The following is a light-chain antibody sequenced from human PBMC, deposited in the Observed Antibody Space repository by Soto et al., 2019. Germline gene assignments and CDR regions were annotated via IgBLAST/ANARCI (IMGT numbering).Light chain of an antibody. Sequence: DIQMTQSPSTLSGSVGDRVTITCRASQTISSWLAWYQQKPGKAPKLLIYAASTLPSGVPSRFSGSGSGTAFTLTISSLQPEDFATYFCLQYNSHPLTFGGGTKVDIK. CDR2: AAS. J-gene: IGKJ4*01. CDR1: QTISSW. V-gene: IGKV1-5*01. CDR3: LQYNSHPLT.